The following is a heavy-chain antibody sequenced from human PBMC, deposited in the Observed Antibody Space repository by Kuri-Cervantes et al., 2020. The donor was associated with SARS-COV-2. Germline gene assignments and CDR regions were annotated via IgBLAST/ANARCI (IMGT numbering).Heavy chain of an antibody. V-gene: IGHV3-13*01. J-gene: IGHJ6*02. CDR2: IGTAGDT. D-gene: IGHD3-16*01. CDR3: ARDLGGPRFGGMDV. CDR1: GFTFSSYD. Sequence: ETLSLTCAASGFTFSSYDMYWVRQATGKGLEWVSAIGTAGDTYYPGSVKGRFTISRENAKNSLYLQMNSLRAGDTAVYYCARDLGGPRFGGMDVWGQGTTVTVSS.